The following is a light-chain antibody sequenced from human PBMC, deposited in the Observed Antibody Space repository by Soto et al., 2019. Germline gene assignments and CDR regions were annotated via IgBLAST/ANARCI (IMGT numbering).Light chain of an antibody. J-gene: IGKJ1*01. CDR1: QSVNNF. Sequence: EILLTQSPAIVSLSPGERATLSCRASQSVNNFFAWYQQKPGQAPNLLIFGASHRAPDIPDRFSGSGSGTDFTLTISRLEPEDFAVYYCQQYGGSVQTFGQGTKVDIK. CDR2: GAS. V-gene: IGKV3-20*01. CDR3: QQYGGSVQT.